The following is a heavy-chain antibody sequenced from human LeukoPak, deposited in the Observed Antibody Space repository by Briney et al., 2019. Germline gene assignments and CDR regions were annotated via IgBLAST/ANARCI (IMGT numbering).Heavy chain of an antibody. CDR3: ALDPSGSYPPGSWFDP. D-gene: IGHD1-26*01. CDR2: IIPIFSTA. CDR1: GGTFSNYA. Sequence: SVKVSCKASGGTFSNYAISWVRQAPGQGLEWMGGIIPIFSTANYAQKFQGRVTITADESTSTAYMELTSLRSEDTAVYYCALDPSGSYPPGSWFDPWGQGTLVTVSS. J-gene: IGHJ5*02. V-gene: IGHV1-69*13.